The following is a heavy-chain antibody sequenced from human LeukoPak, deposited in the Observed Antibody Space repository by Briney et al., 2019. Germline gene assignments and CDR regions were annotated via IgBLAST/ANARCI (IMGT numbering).Heavy chain of an antibody. CDR3: AREGPYGDGSIYLDY. D-gene: IGHD4-17*01. CDR2: ISAYSGGT. Sequence: GASVKVSCKASGYTFTSYGISWVRQAPGQGLEWMGWISAYSGGTKYAQKFQGGVTMTRDTSISTAYMELSRLRSDDTAVYYCAREGPYGDGSIYLDYWGQRTLVTVSS. V-gene: IGHV1-18*01. J-gene: IGHJ4*02. CDR1: GYTFTSYG.